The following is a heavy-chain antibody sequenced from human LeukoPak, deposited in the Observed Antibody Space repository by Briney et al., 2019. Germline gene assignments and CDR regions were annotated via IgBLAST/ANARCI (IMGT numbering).Heavy chain of an antibody. CDR1: GYTFTSYG. CDR3: ARVADYDFWSGYLTYYYGMDV. J-gene: IGHJ6*02. D-gene: IGHD3-3*01. Sequence: GASVKVSCKASGYTFTSYGISWVRQAPGQGLEWMGWISAYNGNTNYAQKLQGRVTMTTDTSTSTAYMELRSLRSDDTAVYYCARVADYDFWSGYLTYYYGMDVWGQGTTVTVSS. CDR2: ISAYNGNT. V-gene: IGHV1-18*01.